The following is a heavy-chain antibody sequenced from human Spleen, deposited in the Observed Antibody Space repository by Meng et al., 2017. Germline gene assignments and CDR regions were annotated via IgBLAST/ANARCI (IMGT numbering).Heavy chain of an antibody. CDR2: ISGSGGST. D-gene: IGHD4-17*01. CDR3: ARVVMTTVTIDY. V-gene: IGHV3-23*01. Sequence: GGSLRLSCAASGFTFSSYAMSWVRQAPGKGLEWVSAISGSGGSTYYADSVKGRFAISRVNAKNSLYLQMNSLRAEDTAIYYCARVVMTTVTIDYWGQGTLVTVSS. CDR1: GFTFSSYA. J-gene: IGHJ4*02.